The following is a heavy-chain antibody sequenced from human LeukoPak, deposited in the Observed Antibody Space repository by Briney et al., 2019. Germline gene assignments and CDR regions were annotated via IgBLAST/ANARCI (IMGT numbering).Heavy chain of an antibody. CDR2: IYHSGST. J-gene: IGHJ4*02. V-gene: IGHV4-30-2*01. D-gene: IGHD6-13*01. CDR1: GGSISSGGYS. Sequence: PSETLSLTCAVSGGSISSGGYSWSWIRQPPGKGLEWIGYIYHSGSTYYNPSLKSRVTISVDRSKNQFSLKLSSVTAADTAVYYCARSIAAAGGEGFDYWGQGTLVTVSS. CDR3: ARSIAAAGGEGFDY.